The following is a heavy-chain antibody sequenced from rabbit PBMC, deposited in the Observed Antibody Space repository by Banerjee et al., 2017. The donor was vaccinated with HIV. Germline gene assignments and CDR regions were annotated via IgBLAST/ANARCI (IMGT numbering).Heavy chain of an antibody. Sequence: QSLEESGGDLVKPGASLTLTCKASGFTISSTYWICWVRQAPGKGLEWIACIDDVDGSTYYATWAKGRFSSSKTSSTTVTLQMTSLTAADTATYFCARDLTSVIGWNFNLWGQGTLVTVS. J-gene: IGHJ4*01. CDR3: ARDLTSVIGWNFNL. D-gene: IGHD1-1*01. V-gene: IGHV1S40*01. CDR2: IDDVDGST. CDR1: GFTISSTYW.